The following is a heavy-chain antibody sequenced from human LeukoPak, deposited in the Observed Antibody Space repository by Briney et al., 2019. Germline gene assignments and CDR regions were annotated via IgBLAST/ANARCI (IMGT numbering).Heavy chain of an antibody. CDR2: INAGNGNT. Sequence: ASVKVSCKASGYTFTSYAMHWVRQAPGQRLEWMGWINAGNGNTKYSQKFQGRVTMTRDTSTSTVYMELSSLRSEDTAVYYCARDGGHSGYDWGHDAFDIWGQGTMVTVSS. CDR3: ARDGGHSGYDWGHDAFDI. J-gene: IGHJ3*02. D-gene: IGHD5-12*01. V-gene: IGHV1-3*01. CDR1: GYTFTSYA.